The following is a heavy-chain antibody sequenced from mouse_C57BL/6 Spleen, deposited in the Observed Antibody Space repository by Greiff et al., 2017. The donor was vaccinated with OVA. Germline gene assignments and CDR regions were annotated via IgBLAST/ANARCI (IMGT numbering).Heavy chain of an antibody. D-gene: IGHD1-1*01. CDR2: ISNLAYSI. CDR3: ASLTTYYYAMDY. CDR1: GFTFSDYG. V-gene: IGHV5-15*01. Sequence: EVKLVESGGGLVQPGGSLKLSCAASGFTFSDYGMAWVRQAPRKGPEWVAFISNLAYSIYYADTVTGRFTISRENAKNTLYLEMSSLRSEDTAMYYCASLTTYYYAMDYWGQGTSVTVSS. J-gene: IGHJ4*01.